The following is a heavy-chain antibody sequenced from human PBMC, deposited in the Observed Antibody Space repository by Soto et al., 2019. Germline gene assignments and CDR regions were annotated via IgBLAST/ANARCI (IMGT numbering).Heavy chain of an antibody. J-gene: IGHJ4*02. CDR1: GGSISSYY. D-gene: IGHD3-9*01. CDR3: ARGSILAAYSHFDY. V-gene: IGHV4-59*01. Sequence: SETLSLTCTVSGGSISSYYWSWIRQPPGKGLEWIGFIYNIGNTNYNPSLKSRVTISGDTSKNQFSLKLTSVTAADTAVYYCARGSILAAYSHFDYWGQGTLVTVSS. CDR2: IYNIGNT.